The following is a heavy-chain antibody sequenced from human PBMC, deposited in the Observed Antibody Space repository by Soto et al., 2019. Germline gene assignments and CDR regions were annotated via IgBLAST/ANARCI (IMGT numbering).Heavy chain of an antibody. CDR2: ISHTGST. Sequence: QVQLQQWGAGLLKPSETLSLTCAVYGGSFSGYYWSWIRQPPGQGLEWIGEISHTGSTKYIPSLQSRVTISLDTSKNQFSLKLISVTAADTAVYYCARVDDYWGQGTLVTVSS. J-gene: IGHJ4*02. CDR1: GGSFSGYY. CDR3: ARVDDY. V-gene: IGHV4-34*01.